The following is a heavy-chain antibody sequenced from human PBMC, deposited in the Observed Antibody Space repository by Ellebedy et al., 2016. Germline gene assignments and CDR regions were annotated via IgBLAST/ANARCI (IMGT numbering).Heavy chain of an antibody. CDR3: ARIDYYGSGSYYDP. Sequence: ASVKVSCXASGYTFTRYGISWVRQAPGQGLEWMGWISAYNGNTNYAQKLQGRVTMTTDTSTNTAYMELRSLRSDDTAVYYCARIDYYGSGSYYDPWGQGTLVTVSS. D-gene: IGHD3-10*01. V-gene: IGHV1-18*01. J-gene: IGHJ5*02. CDR1: GYTFTRYG. CDR2: ISAYNGNT.